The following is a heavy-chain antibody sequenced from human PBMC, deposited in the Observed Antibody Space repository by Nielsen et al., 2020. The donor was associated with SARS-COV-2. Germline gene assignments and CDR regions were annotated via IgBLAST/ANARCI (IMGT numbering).Heavy chain of an antibody. V-gene: IGHV3-48*03. D-gene: IGHD6-19*01. J-gene: IGHJ6*02. CDR1: GFTFRSDD. Sequence: GESLKISCEASGFTFRSDDMNWVRQAPGKGLEWVSYMSSSGSLMSYADSVKGRFTVSRDNAKNSMYLQMTSLRAEDTAVYYCVRDRGSGWSRGRNYNYFGMDVWGQGTTVTVSS. CDR2: MSSSGSLM. CDR3: VRDRGSGWSRGRNYNYFGMDV.